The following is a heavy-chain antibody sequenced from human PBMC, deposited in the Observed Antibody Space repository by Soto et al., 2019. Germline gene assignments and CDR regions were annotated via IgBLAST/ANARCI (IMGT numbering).Heavy chain of an antibody. V-gene: IGHV3-33*01. CDR3: ARAPRYCSGGSCFVGGV. D-gene: IGHD2-15*01. CDR2: IWYDGSNK. CDR1: GFTFSSYG. J-gene: IGHJ6*02. Sequence: LRLSCAASGFTFSSYGMHWVRQAPGKGLEWVAVIWYDGSNKYYADSVKGRFTISRDNSKNTLYLQMNSLRAEDTAVYYCARAPRYCSGGSCFVGGVWGQGXTVTVSS.